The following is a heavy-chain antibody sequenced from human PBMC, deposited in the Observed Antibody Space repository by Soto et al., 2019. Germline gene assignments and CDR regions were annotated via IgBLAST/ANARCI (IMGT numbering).Heavy chain of an antibody. CDR3: ARAWGSGMNDAIDI. CDR1: GGSISSGGYY. Sequence: SETLSLTCTVSGGSISSGGYYWSWIRQHPGKGLEWIGYIYYSGSTYYNPSLKSRVTISVDTSKNQFSLKLSSVTAADTAVYYCARAWGSGMNDAIDISGQGTMVTVS. CDR2: IYYSGST. J-gene: IGHJ3*02. D-gene: IGHD1-26*01. V-gene: IGHV4-31*03.